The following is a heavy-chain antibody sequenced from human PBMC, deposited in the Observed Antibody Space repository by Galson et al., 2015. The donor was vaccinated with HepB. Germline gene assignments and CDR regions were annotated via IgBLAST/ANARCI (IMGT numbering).Heavy chain of an antibody. Sequence: SVKVSCKASGGTFSGYAISWVRQAPGQGLEWMGGIIPIFGTANYAQKFQGRVTITADESTSTAYMELSSLRSEDTAVYYCARGYCSSTSCYPYYFDYWGQGTLVTVSS. CDR3: ARGYCSSTSCYPYYFDY. J-gene: IGHJ4*02. CDR2: IIPIFGTA. V-gene: IGHV1-69*13. D-gene: IGHD2-2*01. CDR1: GGTFSGYA.